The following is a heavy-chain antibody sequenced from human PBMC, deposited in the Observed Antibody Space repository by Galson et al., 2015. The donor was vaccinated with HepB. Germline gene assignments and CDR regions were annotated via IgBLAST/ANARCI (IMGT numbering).Heavy chain of an antibody. CDR2: FSASDSAT. V-gene: IGHV3-23*01. Sequence: SLRLSCAASGFTFTNYGMSWVRQAPGKGLEWVSGFSASDSATYYADSVKGRFSISRDNSKNTLYLQMNSLRAEDTAVYYCAKDRCITGICNFDFWGQGTLVTVSS. D-gene: IGHD2-8*01. CDR1: GFTFTNYG. J-gene: IGHJ4*02. CDR3: AKDRCITGICNFDF.